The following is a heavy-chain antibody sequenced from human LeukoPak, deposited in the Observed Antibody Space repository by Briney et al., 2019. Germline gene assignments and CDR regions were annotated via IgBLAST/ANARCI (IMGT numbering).Heavy chain of an antibody. CDR3: ASVYRHGMDV. Sequence: ASVKVSCKASGYTVTSYYMHWVRQAPGQGLEWMAILNPSGGSSNYAQKFQGRATLTRATSTGTVYMELSSLRSEDTAVYYCASVYRHGMDVWGQGTTVIVSS. CDR2: LNPSGGSS. CDR1: GYTVTSYY. D-gene: IGHD4-11*01. V-gene: IGHV1-46*01. J-gene: IGHJ6*02.